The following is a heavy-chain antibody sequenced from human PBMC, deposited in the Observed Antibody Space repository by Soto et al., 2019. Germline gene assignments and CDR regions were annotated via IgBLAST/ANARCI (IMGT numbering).Heavy chain of an antibody. CDR2: ISSSSSTI. Sequence: EVQLVESGGGLVQPGGSLRLSCAASGFTFSSYSMNWVRQAPGKGLEWVSYISSSSSTIYYADSVKGRFTISRDNAKNSLYLQMNSLRAEDTAVYYCAREGRTTTSNYYYYYMDVWGKGTTVTVSS. J-gene: IGHJ6*03. CDR1: GFTFSSYS. V-gene: IGHV3-48*01. D-gene: IGHD1-1*01. CDR3: AREGRTTTSNYYYYYMDV.